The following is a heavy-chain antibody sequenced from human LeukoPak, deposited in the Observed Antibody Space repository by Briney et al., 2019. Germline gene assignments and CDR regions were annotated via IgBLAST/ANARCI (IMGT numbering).Heavy chain of an antibody. CDR1: GYSFTSYW. J-gene: IGHJ3*02. Sequence: GESLKISCKGSGYSFTSYWIGWVRQMPGKGLEWMGIIYPGDSDTRYSPSFQGQVTISADKSISTAYLQWSSLKASDTAMYCCARRAEGSSWYYAFDIWGQGTMVTVSS. CDR2: IYPGDSDT. CDR3: ARRAEGSSWYYAFDI. V-gene: IGHV5-51*01. D-gene: IGHD6-13*01.